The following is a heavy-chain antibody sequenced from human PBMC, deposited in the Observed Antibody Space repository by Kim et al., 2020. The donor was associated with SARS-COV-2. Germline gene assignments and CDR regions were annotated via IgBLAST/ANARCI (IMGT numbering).Heavy chain of an antibody. V-gene: IGHV3-48*02. D-gene: IGHD3-10*01. Sequence: GGSLRLSCVASGFTFSIYTMTWFRQAPGKGLEWLACITGNSDTVYYADSVKGRSTISRDNAMNSLYLQMNSLRDEDTAVYYCSRDYYGSGDLWGPGTLVT. CDR3: SRDYYGSGDL. J-gene: IGHJ5*02. CDR2: ITGNSDTV. CDR1: GFTFSIYT.